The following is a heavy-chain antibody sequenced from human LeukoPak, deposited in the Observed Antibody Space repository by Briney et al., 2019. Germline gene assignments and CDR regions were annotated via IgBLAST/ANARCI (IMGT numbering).Heavy chain of an antibody. J-gene: IGHJ4*02. V-gene: IGHV3-30*02. D-gene: IGHD4-17*01. Sequence: GGSLRLSCAASGFTFSSYGMHWVRQAPGKGLEWVAFIRYDGSNKYYADSVKGRFTISRDNSKNTLYLQMNSLRAEDTAVYYCAKEGTYGDAYPNYFDYWGQGTLVTVSS. CDR2: IRYDGSNK. CDR1: GFTFSSYG. CDR3: AKEGTYGDAYPNYFDY.